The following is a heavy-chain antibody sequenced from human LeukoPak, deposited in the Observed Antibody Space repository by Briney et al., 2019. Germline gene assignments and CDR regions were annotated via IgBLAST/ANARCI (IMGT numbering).Heavy chain of an antibody. V-gene: IGHV3-33*01. CDR2: IWNDGSNK. J-gene: IGHJ4*02. CDR3: ARNFDY. Sequence: GGSLRLSCAASGFTFSIYGMHWVRQAPGKGLEWVADIWNDGSNKDYVDSVKGRFTISRDNSKNTLYLQMNSLRAEDTAVYYCARNFDYWGQGTLVTVSS. CDR1: GFTFSIYG.